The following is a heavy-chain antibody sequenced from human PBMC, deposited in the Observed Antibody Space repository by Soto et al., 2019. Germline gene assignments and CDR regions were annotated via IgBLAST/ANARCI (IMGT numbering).Heavy chain of an antibody. Sequence: SEALPVTCTVSGVFISRSSYYWGWIRQPPGKGLEWIGSIYYSGSTYYNPSLKSRVTISVDTSKNQFSLKLSSVTAADTAVYYCARDYYYGMDVWGQGTTVT. CDR3: ARDYYYGMDV. CDR2: IYYSGST. J-gene: IGHJ6*02. V-gene: IGHV4-39*02. CDR1: GVFISRSSYY.